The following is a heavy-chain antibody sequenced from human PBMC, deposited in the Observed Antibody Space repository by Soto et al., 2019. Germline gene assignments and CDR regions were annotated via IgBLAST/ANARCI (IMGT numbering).Heavy chain of an antibody. D-gene: IGHD3-22*01. J-gene: IGHJ4*02. CDR3: ARSPLSRDSSGYYFIFYFDY. V-gene: IGHV4-30-2*01. CDR2: IHQSGGA. Sequence: PSETLSLTCAVSGGSIGSGGYSWSWIRQPPGKGLEWIGYIHQSGGAYYNPSLKSRVTISMDKSKNQFSLKLSSVTAADTAVYYCARSPLSRDSSGYYFIFYFDYWGRGTLVTVSS. CDR1: GGSIGSGGYS.